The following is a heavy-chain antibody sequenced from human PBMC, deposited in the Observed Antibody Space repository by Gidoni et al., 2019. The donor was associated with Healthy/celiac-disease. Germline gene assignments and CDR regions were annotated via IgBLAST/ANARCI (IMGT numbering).Heavy chain of an antibody. CDR1: GGSISRGDYY. CDR2: IYYSGST. V-gene: IGHV4-30-4*08. J-gene: IGHJ3*02. CDR3: ARDGPPLNRGGAFDI. Sequence: QVQLQESGPGLVKPSQTLSLTCTVSGGSISRGDYYWSWIRQPPGKGLEWIGYIYYSGSTYYNPSLKSRVTISVDTSKNQFSLKLSSVTAADTAVYYCARDGPPLNRGGAFDIWGQGTMVTVSA. D-gene: IGHD3-10*01.